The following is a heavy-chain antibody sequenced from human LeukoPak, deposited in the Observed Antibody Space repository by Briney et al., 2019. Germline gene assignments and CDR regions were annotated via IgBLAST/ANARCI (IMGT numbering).Heavy chain of an antibody. CDR1: GFTFSSYE. D-gene: IGHD6-19*01. CDR3: ARVGQWLVNY. V-gene: IGHV3-48*03. CDR2: TSSSGYTR. Sequence: PGGSLRLSCAASGFTFSSYEMNWVRQAPGKGLEWVSYTSSSGYTRYYAVSVKGRFTISRDDAKNSLYLQMNSLRAEDTAVYYCARVGQWLVNYWGRGTLVTVSS. J-gene: IGHJ4*02.